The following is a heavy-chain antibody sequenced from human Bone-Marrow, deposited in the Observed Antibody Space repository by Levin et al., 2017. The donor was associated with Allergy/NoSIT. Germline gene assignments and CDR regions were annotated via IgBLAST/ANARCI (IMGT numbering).Heavy chain of an antibody. D-gene: IGHD4-23*01. CDR3: ARAGVAEYGSNSFHYGMDV. Sequence: GESLKISCAASGFTFSSYSMIWVRQAPGKGLEWVSHISSRGSSIYNADSVKGRFTVSRDDAQSSLFLQMNSLRDADTAVYYCARAGVAEYGSNSFHYGMDVWGQGTTVIVSS. CDR2: ISSRGSSI. V-gene: IGHV3-48*02. CDR1: GFTFSSYS. J-gene: IGHJ6*02.